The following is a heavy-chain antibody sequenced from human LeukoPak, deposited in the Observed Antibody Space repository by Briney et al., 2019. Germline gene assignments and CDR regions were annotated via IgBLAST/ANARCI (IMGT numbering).Heavy chain of an antibody. V-gene: IGHV3-49*04. CDR1: GFTFGDYA. Sequence: PGGSLRLSCTVSGFTFGDYAMSWVRQAQGKGLEWVGFIRSKAYGGTTEYAASVKGRFTISRDDSKSIAYLQMNSLKTEDTAVYYCARNRGYSYGYVDYWGQGTLVTVSS. CDR3: ARNRGYSYGYVDY. J-gene: IGHJ4*02. D-gene: IGHD5-18*01. CDR2: IRSKAYGGTT.